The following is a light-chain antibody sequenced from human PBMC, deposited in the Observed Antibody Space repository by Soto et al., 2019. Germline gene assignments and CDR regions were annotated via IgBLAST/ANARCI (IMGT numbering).Light chain of an antibody. J-gene: IGKJ4*01. Sequence: EIVMTQSPATLSLSPGDRATLSCRASQSINSNLAWYQQKPGQAPRLFMFRASSRATGIPARFSGSGSGTEFNLTISSLQSEDSAVYYCQQRFAWPNSFGGGTKVQI. CDR1: QSINSN. V-gene: IGKV3-15*01. CDR3: QQRFAWPNS. CDR2: RAS.